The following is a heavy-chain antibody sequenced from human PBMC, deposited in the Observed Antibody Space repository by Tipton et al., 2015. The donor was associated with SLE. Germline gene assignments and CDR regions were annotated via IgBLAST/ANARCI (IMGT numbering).Heavy chain of an antibody. D-gene: IGHD6-13*01. CDR3: ARMAAAVPLDY. CDR2: INPSGGST. CDR1: GYTFTSSY. Sequence: QSGAEVKKPGASVKVSCKASGYTFTSSYMHWVRQAPGQGLAWMGIINPSGGSTSYAQKFQGRVTMTRDKSTSTVYMELSSLRSEDTAVYYCARMAAAVPLDYWGQGTLVTVSS. V-gene: IGHV1-46*01. J-gene: IGHJ4*02.